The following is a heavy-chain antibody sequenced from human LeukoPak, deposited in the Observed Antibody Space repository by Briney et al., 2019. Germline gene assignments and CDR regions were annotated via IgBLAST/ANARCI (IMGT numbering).Heavy chain of an antibody. Sequence: GSSVKVSCKTSGYTFTGNYMHWVRQAPRQGLEGMGRINPQSGDTKYAQKFQGRVTVTRDTHSSTSYLELSRLRSDDTAIYYCARSQQNTFDHWGRGTLVTVSS. CDR1: GYTFTGNY. D-gene: IGHD1/OR15-1a*01. J-gene: IGHJ5*02. V-gene: IGHV1-2*06. CDR2: INPQSGDT. CDR3: ARSQQNTFDH.